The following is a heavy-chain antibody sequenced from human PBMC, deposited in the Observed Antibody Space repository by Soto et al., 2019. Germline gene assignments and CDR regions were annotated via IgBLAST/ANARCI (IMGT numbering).Heavy chain of an antibody. J-gene: IGHJ4*02. D-gene: IGHD3-22*01. Sequence: GGSLRRSCAASGFTFSSYAMHWVRQAPGKGLEWVAVISYDGSNKYYADSVNGRFTISRDNSKNTLYLQMNSLRAEDTAVYYCARALRSVNDYWGQGTLVTVSS. CDR3: ARALRSVNDY. CDR1: GFTFSSYA. CDR2: ISYDGSNK. V-gene: IGHV3-30-3*01.